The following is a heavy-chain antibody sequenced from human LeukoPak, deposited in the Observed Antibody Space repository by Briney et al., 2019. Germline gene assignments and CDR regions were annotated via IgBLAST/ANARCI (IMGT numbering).Heavy chain of an antibody. CDR1: GGSFSTYY. V-gene: IGHV4-34*01. CDR3: TRAKRIIMIRGVITRYFDY. J-gene: IGHJ4*02. D-gene: IGHD3-10*01. CDR2: INHSGST. Sequence: PSETLSLTCGVYGGSFSTYYWSWIRQPPGKGLEWIGEINHSGSTNYNPSLKSRVTISVDTSKNQFSLKLSSVTAADTAVYYCTRAKRIIMIRGVITRYFDYWGQGTLVTASS.